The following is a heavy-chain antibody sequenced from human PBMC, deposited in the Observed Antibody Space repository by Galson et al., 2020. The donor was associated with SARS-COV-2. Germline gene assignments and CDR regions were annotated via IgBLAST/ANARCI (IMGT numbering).Heavy chain of an antibody. J-gene: IGHJ5*02. CDR2: IKKDGSEK. V-gene: IGHV3-7*01. Sequence: VKIGESLKISCAASGLTFSSYWMRWVSQAPEKGLEWVANIKKDGSEKYYVDSVKGRFTISRDNAKNSLYLQMNSLRAEDTAVYYCARDLSINWFVPCGQGTLVTVSS. CDR3: ARDLSINWFVP. D-gene: IGHD1-20*01. CDR1: GLTFSSYW.